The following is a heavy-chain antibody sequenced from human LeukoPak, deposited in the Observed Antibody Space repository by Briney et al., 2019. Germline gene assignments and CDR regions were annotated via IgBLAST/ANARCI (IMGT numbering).Heavy chain of an antibody. Sequence: GGSLRLSCAASGFTFSSYAMHWVPQAPGKGLEWVAVISYDGSNKYYADSVKGRFTISRDNSKNTLYLQMNSLRAEDTAVYYCARDFRRAPGYYYGMDVWGQGTTVTVSS. CDR3: ARDFRRAPGYYYGMDV. J-gene: IGHJ6*02. V-gene: IGHV3-30*04. CDR1: GFTFSSYA. D-gene: IGHD5-24*01. CDR2: ISYDGSNK.